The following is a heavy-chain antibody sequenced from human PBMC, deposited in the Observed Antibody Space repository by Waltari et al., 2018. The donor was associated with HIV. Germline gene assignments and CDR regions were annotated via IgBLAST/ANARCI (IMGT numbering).Heavy chain of an antibody. CDR2: IKSITDGGTT. CDR3: TTAPGGLRT. Sequence: VQLVESGGGLVKPGGSLSLSCAVSVLPFSNDWMNWVRQAPGKGLEWVGRIKSITDGGTTDYAAPVKGRFTISRDDSKNTLYLQMNSLKTEDTALYYCTTAPGGLRTWGQGTLVTVSS. V-gene: IGHV3-15*01. CDR1: VLPFSNDW. D-gene: IGHD3-10*01. J-gene: IGHJ4*02.